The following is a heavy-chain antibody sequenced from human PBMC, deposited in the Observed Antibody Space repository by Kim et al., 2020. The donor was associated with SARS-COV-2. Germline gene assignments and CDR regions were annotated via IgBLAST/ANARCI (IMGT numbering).Heavy chain of an antibody. V-gene: IGHV3-7*01. CDR1: GFTFSSYW. J-gene: IGHJ5*02. D-gene: IGHD2-21*01. CDR3: ARDLMSATARGWFDP. CDR2: IKEDGSEK. Sequence: GGSLRLSCAASGFTFSSYWMSWVRQAPGKGLEWVANIKEDGSEKYYVDSVKGRFTISRDNTKKSLYLQMNSLRAEDSAVYYCARDLMSATARGWFDPWGQGTLVTVSS.